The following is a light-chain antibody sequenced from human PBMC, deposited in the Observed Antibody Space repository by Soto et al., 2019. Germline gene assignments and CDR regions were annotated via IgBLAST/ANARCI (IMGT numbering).Light chain of an antibody. J-gene: IGKJ5*01. CDR1: QSVLYSSNNKNY. CDR2: WAS. Sequence: DIVITQSPDSLAVSLGERATINCKSSQSVLYSSNNKNYLAWYQQKPGQPPKLLIYWASTRESGVPDRFSGSESGTDFTLTISSLQAEDVAVYYCQQYYSTPITFGQGTRLEIK. CDR3: QQYYSTPIT. V-gene: IGKV4-1*01.